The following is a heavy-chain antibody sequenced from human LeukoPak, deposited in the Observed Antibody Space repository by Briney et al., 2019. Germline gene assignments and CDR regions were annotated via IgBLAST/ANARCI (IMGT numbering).Heavy chain of an antibody. Sequence: PGGSLRLSCAASGFTFSSYAMSWVRQAPGKGLEWVSAISGSGGSTYYADSVKGRFTISRDNSKNTLYLQMNSLRAEDTAVYYCAKEENYGSGSCYNDYFDYWGQGTLVTVSS. CDR2: ISGSGGST. V-gene: IGHV3-23*01. CDR1: GFTFSSYA. J-gene: IGHJ4*02. CDR3: AKEENYGSGSCYNDYFDY. D-gene: IGHD3-10*01.